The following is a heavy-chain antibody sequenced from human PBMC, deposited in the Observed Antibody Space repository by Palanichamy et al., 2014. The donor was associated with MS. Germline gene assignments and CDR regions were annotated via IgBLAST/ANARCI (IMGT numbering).Heavy chain of an antibody. CDR1: GASLSSGDYY. V-gene: IGHV4-39*02. J-gene: IGHJ3*02. Sequence: QVQMQESGPGLVRPSETLSLICSISGASLSSGDYYWAWIRQSPGKGLEWIGSIYNSVSTSYNPSLKSRVTMDVDTSNNHFALRLTSVTAADTARYFCARNISRVMAPASPRGDVFDMWGQGTMVTVSA. CDR3: ARNISRVMAPASPRGDVFDM. D-gene: IGHD2/OR15-2a*01. CDR2: IYNSVST.